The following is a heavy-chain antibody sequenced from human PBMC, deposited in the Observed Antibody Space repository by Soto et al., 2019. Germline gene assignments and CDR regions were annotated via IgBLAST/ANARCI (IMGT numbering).Heavy chain of an antibody. V-gene: IGHV3-23*01. CDR3: AKGRGYCSSTSCYVGRDY. J-gene: IGHJ4*02. D-gene: IGHD2-2*01. Sequence: EVQLLESGGGLVQPGGSLRLSCAASGFTFSSYAMSWVRQAPGKGLEWVSAISGSGGSTYYADSVKGRFTISRANSKNTXXLQMNSLRAEDTAVYYCAKGRGYCSSTSCYVGRDYWGQGTLVTVSS. CDR2: ISGSGGST. CDR1: GFTFSSYA.